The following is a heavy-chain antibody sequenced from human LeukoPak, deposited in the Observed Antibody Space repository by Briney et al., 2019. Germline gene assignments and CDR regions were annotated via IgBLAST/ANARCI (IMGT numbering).Heavy chain of an antibody. V-gene: IGHV1-18*01. J-gene: IGHJ4*02. CDR3: ARDLGIAAAGTPLLNFDY. Sequence: EASVKVSCKASGYTFTSYGISWLRQAPGQGLEWMGWINSNNGNTNYAQNFQGRVTMTRDTSTTTAYMELTSLRSDDTAVYYCARDLGIAAAGTPLLNFDYWGQGTLVTVSS. D-gene: IGHD6-13*01. CDR1: GYTFTSYG. CDR2: INSNNGNT.